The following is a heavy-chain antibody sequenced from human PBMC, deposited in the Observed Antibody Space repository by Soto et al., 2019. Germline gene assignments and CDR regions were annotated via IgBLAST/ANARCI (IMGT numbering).Heavy chain of an antibody. D-gene: IGHD5-12*01. J-gene: IGHJ4*02. Sequence: QVQLVQSGAEVKKPGASVKVSCKASGYTFTSYGISWVRQAPGQGLEWMGWISAYNGNTNYAQKLQGRVTRTTVPSTSTAYMELRSRRSDDTAVYYCARLVRRDGYNTRDYWCQGTLVTVSS. CDR1: GYTFTSYG. CDR2: ISAYNGNT. V-gene: IGHV1-18*04. CDR3: ARLVRRDGYNTRDY.